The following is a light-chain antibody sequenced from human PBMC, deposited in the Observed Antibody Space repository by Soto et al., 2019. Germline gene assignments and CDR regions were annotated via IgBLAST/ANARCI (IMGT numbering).Light chain of an antibody. V-gene: IGKV3-20*01. CDR2: GAS. CDR1: QSVSSSY. Sequence: EIVLTQSPGTLSLSPGERATLSCRASQSVSSSYLAWYQQKPGQAPRLLIYGASSRGTGIPDRLSGSGSVTDFTLTISRLEPEDCAVYYCQQYGSSSYTFGQGTKLEIK. CDR3: QQYGSSSYT. J-gene: IGKJ2*01.